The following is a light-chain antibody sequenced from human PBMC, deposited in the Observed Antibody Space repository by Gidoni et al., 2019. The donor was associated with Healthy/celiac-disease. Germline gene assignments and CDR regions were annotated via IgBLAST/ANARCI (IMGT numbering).Light chain of an antibody. V-gene: IGKV4-1*01. CDR1: QSVLYSSNNKNY. J-gene: IGKJ2*02. CDR3: QQYYSTPRWT. CDR2: WAS. Sequence: DIVMTQSPDSLAVSLGERATINCKSSQSVLYSSNNKNYLAWYQQKPGQPPKLLIYWASTRESGVPDRVSGSGSGTDFTLTISSLQAEDVAVYYCQQYYSTPRWTFGQGTKLEIK.